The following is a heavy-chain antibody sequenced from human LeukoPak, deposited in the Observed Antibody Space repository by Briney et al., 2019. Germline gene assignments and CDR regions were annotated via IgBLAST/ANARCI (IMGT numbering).Heavy chain of an antibody. CDR3: ARKINYGSGSYTDY. Sequence: GASVKVSCKASGYTFTSYDINWVRQATGQGLEWMGWMNPNSGNTGYAQKFQGRVTITRNTSISTAYMELSSLRSEDTAVYYCARKINYGSGSYTDYWGQGTLVTVSS. J-gene: IGHJ4*02. CDR1: GYTFTSYD. D-gene: IGHD3-10*01. V-gene: IGHV1-8*03. CDR2: MNPNSGNT.